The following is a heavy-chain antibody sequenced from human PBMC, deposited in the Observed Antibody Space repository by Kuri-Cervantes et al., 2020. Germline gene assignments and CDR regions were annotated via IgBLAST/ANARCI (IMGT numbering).Heavy chain of an antibody. Sequence: SLKISCAASGFTFDDYAMHWVRQAPGKGLEWVSGISWNSGSIGYADSVKGRFTISRDNSKNTLYLQMNSLRAEDTAVYYCARGVSSWLDYYYYYYMDVWGKGTTVTVSS. J-gene: IGHJ6*03. V-gene: IGHV3-9*01. CDR1: GFTFDDYA. CDR3: ARGVSSWLDYYYYYYMDV. D-gene: IGHD6-13*01. CDR2: ISWNSGSI.